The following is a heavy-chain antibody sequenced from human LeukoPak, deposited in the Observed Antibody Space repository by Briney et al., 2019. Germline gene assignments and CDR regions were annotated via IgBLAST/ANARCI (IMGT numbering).Heavy chain of an antibody. Sequence: SETLSLTCAVSGGSISSRKWWSWVRQPPGKGLEWIGEIYHSGSTNYNPSLKSRVTISVDKSKNQFSLKLSSVPAADTALYYCARAEYGDDFDYWGQGTLVTVSS. J-gene: IGHJ4*02. CDR2: IYHSGST. V-gene: IGHV4-4*02. CDR3: ARAEYGDDFDY. D-gene: IGHD2-21*02. CDR1: GGSISSRKW.